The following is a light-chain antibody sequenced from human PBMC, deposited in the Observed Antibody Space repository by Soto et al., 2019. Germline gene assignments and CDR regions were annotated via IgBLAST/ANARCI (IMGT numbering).Light chain of an antibody. CDR1: SSDIGSNS. J-gene: IGLJ3*02. CDR3: ATWSDRLKGWV. V-gene: IGLV1-44*01. CDR2: AND. Sequence: QPVLTQPPSASRTPGQRVTIPCSGSSSDIGSNSVNWYQQLPGAAPRLLIYANDHRPSGVPDRFSASKSGTSASLAISGVRSEDEAFYYCATWSDRLKGWVFGGGTKLTVL.